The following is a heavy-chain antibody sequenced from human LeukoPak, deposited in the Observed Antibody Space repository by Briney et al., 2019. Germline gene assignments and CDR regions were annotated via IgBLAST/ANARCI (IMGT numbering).Heavy chain of an antibody. Sequence: ASVKVSCKTSGYTFTTYGITWVRQAPGQGLEWMGWISAYNGNTAYAQKFQGRVTVTTDTSTRTASMDLRSLRPDDTAVYYCAMVDTTGGFDYWGQGTLVTVSS. CDR1: GYTFTTYG. CDR3: AMVDTTGGFDY. J-gene: IGHJ4*02. D-gene: IGHD1-1*01. V-gene: IGHV1-18*04. CDR2: ISAYNGNT.